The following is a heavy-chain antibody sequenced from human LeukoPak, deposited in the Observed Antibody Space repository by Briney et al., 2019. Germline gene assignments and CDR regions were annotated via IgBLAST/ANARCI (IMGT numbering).Heavy chain of an antibody. CDR2: INPNSGGT. V-gene: IGHV1-2*06. CDR3: ARDRWYGDFDY. Sequence: ASVKVSCKASGYIVSGYYMHWVRQAPGQGLEWMGRINPNSGGTNYAQKFQGRVTMTRDTSISTAYMELSRLRSDDTAVYYCARDRWYGDFDYWGQGTLVTVSS. CDR1: GYIVSGYY. J-gene: IGHJ4*02. D-gene: IGHD3-10*01.